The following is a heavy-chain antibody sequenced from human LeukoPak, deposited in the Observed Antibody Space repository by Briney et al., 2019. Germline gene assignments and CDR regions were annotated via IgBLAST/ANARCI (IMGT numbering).Heavy chain of an antibody. CDR3: ARVGGSNAFDI. CDR1: GFTVSSYW. D-gene: IGHD1-26*01. V-gene: IGHV3-74*01. Sequence: QTGGSLRLSCAASGFTVSSYWARWVRQAAGKGRVWVSPINSDGSSTSYADSVKGRFTISRDNAKNTLSLQMNSLRDEDTAVYYCARVGGSNAFDIWGQGTMVIVSS. CDR2: INSDGSST. J-gene: IGHJ3*02.